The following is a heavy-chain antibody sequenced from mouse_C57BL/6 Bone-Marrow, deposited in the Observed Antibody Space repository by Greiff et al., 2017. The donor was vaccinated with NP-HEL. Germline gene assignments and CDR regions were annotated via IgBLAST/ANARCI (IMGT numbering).Heavy chain of an antibody. CDR1: GFSLTSYG. CDR2: IWGGGST. Sequence: VMLVESGPGLVAPSQSLSITCTVSGFSLTSYGVDWVRQPPGKGLEWLGVIWGGGSTNYNSALMSRLSISKDNSKSQVFLKMNSLQTDDTAMYYCAKHADYYGSSYGDYFDYWGQGTTLTVSS. D-gene: IGHD1-1*01. V-gene: IGHV2-9*01. J-gene: IGHJ2*01. CDR3: AKHADYYGSSYGDYFDY.